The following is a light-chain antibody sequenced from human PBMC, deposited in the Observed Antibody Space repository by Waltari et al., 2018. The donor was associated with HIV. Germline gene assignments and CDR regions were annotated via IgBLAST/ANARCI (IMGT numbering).Light chain of an antibody. CDR3: SSYATGSSVV. J-gene: IGLJ2*01. CDR1: SSNVGGYNF. V-gene: IGLV2-14*03. Sequence: QSALTQPASVSGSPGQSITISCTGTSSNVGGYNFVSWYQQHPGKAPKLMIYDVTNRPSWISNRFSGSKSGNTASLTISGLQAEDEADYYCSSYATGSSVVFGGGTKLTVL. CDR2: DVT.